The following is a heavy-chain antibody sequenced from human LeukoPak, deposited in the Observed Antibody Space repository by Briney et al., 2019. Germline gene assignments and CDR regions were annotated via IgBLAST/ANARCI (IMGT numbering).Heavy chain of an antibody. CDR2: ISYDGSNK. CDR3: AKDSFVAVAGPRDAFDI. CDR1: GFTFSSYG. D-gene: IGHD6-19*01. J-gene: IGHJ3*02. V-gene: IGHV3-30*18. Sequence: GGSLRLSCAASGFTFSSYGMHWVRQAPGKGLEWVAVISYDGSNKYYADSVKGRFTISRDNSKNTLYLQMNSLRAEDTAVYYCAKDSFVAVAGPRDAFDIWGQGTMVTVSS.